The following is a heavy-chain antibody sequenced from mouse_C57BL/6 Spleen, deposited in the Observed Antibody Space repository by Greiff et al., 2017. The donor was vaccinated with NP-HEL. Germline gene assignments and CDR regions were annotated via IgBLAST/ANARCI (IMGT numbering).Heavy chain of an antibody. Sequence: EVKLMESGPELVKPGASVKMSCKASGYTFTDYNMHWVKQSHGKSLEWIGYINPNNGGTSYNQKFKGKATLTVNKSSSTAYMELRSLTSEDSAVYYCARGALLRLPAWFAYWGQGTLVTVSA. V-gene: IGHV1-22*01. J-gene: IGHJ3*01. CDR1: GYTFTDYN. D-gene: IGHD2-12*01. CDR3: ARGALLRLPAWFAY. CDR2: INPNNGGT.